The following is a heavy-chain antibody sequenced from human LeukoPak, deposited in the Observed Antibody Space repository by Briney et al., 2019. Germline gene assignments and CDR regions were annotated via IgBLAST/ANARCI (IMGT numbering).Heavy chain of an antibody. D-gene: IGHD4-23*01. CDR3: ARDDYGGVDH. CDR2: ISSSSSYI. V-gene: IGHV3-21*01. J-gene: IGHJ4*02. Sequence: GGSLRLSCAASGFIFSSYGMNWVRQAPGKGLEWVSSISSSSSYIYYADSVKGRFTISRDNAKNSLYLQMNSLRAEDTAVYYCARDDYGGVDHWGQGTLVTVSS. CDR1: GFIFSSYG.